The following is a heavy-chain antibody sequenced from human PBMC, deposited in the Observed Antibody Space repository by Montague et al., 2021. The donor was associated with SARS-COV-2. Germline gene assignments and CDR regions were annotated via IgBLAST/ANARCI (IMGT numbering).Heavy chain of an antibody. CDR2: MNPNNDNR. V-gene: IGHV1-8*01. D-gene: IGHD2-21*01. Sequence: SVKVSCKASGYTFTNYDINWVRQAPGQGLEWMGWMNPNNDNRGYTQKFEGRVTMTRNTSISTAYMELSSLRSEDTAVYYCARARTSLIVVVNEFDYWGQGTLVTVSS. CDR1: GYTFTNYD. J-gene: IGHJ4*02. CDR3: ARARTSLIVVVNEFDY.